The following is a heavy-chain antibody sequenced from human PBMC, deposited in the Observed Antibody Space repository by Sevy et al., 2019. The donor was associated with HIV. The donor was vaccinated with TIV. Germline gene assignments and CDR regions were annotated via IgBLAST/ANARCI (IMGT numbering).Heavy chain of an antibody. D-gene: IGHD2-15*01. J-gene: IGHJ6*02. Sequence: GGSLRLSCAASGFTFSTYAMNWVRQAPGKGLEWVSSISGSGRSTYYADSVEGRFTISSHNSKNTLYLQMNSLRADDTAVYYCAKGYCSGGSCPRDYYYYGMDVWGQGTTVTVSS. CDR2: ISGSGRST. V-gene: IGHV3-23*01. CDR3: AKGYCSGGSCPRDYYYYGMDV. CDR1: GFTFSTYA.